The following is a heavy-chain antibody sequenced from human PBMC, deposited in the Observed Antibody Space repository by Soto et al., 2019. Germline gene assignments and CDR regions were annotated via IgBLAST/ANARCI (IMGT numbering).Heavy chain of an antibody. J-gene: IGHJ4*02. D-gene: IGHD1-26*01. CDR2: IRHDGTII. V-gene: IGHV3-33*08. CDR3: ARDGVGATTFFNYFDY. Sequence: QGQLVESGGGVVQPGMSLRLSCAASGFRFTLFGMHWVRQAPGRGLEWLAFIRHDGTIIYYADSVKGRITLSRDNSKNTVYLQINSLRVEDTAVYYCARDGVGATTFFNYFDYWGQGTLVTVSS. CDR1: GFRFTLFG.